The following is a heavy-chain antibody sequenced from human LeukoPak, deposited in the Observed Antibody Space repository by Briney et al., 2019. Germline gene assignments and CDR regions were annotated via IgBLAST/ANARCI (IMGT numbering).Heavy chain of an antibody. V-gene: IGHV3-48*01. J-gene: IGHJ4*02. Sequence: PGGSLRLSCAASGFTFSSYSMNWVRQAPGKGLEWVSYISSSSSTIYYADSVKGRFTISRDNAKNSLYLQMNSLRAEDTAVYYCAKSCCGSDGCKLLHYWGQGTLVTASS. CDR1: GFTFSSYS. D-gene: IGHD4/OR15-4a*01. CDR2: ISSSSSTI. CDR3: AKSCCGSDGCKLLHY.